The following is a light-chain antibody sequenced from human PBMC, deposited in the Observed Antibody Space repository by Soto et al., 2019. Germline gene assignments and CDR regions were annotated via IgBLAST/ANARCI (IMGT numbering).Light chain of an antibody. J-gene: IGLJ3*02. Sequence: SYELTQPPSVSVAPGQTATLSCGGNAIRGKSVHWYQQKPCQAPVLVVYDDSDRPSGIPERFSGSKSGNTATLTISRVEAGDEADYYCQVWESIGDHLWVFGGGTKLTVL. CDR3: QVWESIGDHLWV. V-gene: IGLV3-21*02. CDR2: DDS. CDR1: AIRGKS.